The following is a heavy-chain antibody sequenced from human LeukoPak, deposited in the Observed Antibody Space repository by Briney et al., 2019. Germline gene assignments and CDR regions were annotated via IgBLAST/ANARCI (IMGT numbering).Heavy chain of an antibody. Sequence: SETLSLTCTVSGGSISSSSYYWGWIRQPPGKGLEWIGGIYYSGSTYYNPSLKSRVTISVDTSKNQFSLKLSSVTAADTAVYYCAREGYCSSTSCWYSSSWYEHWGQGTLVTVSS. CDR1: GGSISSSSYY. CDR3: AREGYCSSTSCWYSSSWYEH. CDR2: IYYSGST. V-gene: IGHV4-39*07. D-gene: IGHD2-2*01. J-gene: IGHJ5*02.